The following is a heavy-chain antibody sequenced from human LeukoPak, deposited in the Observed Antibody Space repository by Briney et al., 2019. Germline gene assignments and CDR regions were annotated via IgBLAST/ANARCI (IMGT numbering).Heavy chain of an antibody. CDR1: GGSISSSSYY. CDR2: LFYSEST. D-gene: IGHD5-18*01. V-gene: IGHV4-39*01. J-gene: IGHJ4*02. CDR3: ARHSRYGLYYFDY. Sequence: SETLSLTCTVSGGSISSSSYYWGWIRQPPGKGLEWIVSLFYSESTYCDPSLKSRVTISVDTSKNQFSLKVTSVTAADTAVYYCARHSRYGLYYFDYWGQGTLVTVSS.